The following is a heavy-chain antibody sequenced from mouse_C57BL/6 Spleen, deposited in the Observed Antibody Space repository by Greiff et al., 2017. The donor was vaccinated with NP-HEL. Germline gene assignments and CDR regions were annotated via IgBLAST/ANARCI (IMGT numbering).Heavy chain of an antibody. Sequence: VQLQQPGAELVKPGASVKMSCKASGYTFTSYWITWVKQRPGQGLEWIGDIYPGSGSTNYNEKFKSKATLTVDTSSSTAYMQLSSLTSEDSAVYYCARGEGGSSYDAWFAYWGQGTLVTVSA. CDR2: IYPGSGST. D-gene: IGHD1-1*01. CDR1: GYTFTSYW. V-gene: IGHV1-55*01. J-gene: IGHJ3*01. CDR3: ARGEGGSSYDAWFAY.